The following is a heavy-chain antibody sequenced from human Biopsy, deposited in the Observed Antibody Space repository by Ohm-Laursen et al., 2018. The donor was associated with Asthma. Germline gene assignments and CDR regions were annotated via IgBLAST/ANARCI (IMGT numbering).Heavy chain of an antibody. CDR3: ARDKPSHIDYYYGMDV. Sequence: FPRLSCTASGFTFSSYAMHWVRQAPGKGLEWVAVISYDGSNKYYADSVKGRFTISRDNSKNTLYLQMNSLRAEDTAVYYCARDKPSHIDYYYGMDVWGQGTTVTVSS. V-gene: IGHV3-30-3*01. CDR1: GFTFSSYA. J-gene: IGHJ6*02. CDR2: ISYDGSNK.